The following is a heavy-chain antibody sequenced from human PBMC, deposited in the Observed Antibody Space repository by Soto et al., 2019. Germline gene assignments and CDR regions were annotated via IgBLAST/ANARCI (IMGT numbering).Heavy chain of an antibody. Sequence: SVKVSCKASGGTFSSYAISWVRQAPGQGLEWMGGIIPIFGTANYAQKFQGRVTITADESTSTAYMELSSLRSKDTAVYYCARALRSGYYPSGYWGQGTLVTVSS. CDR1: GGTFSSYA. CDR3: ARALRSGYYPSGY. J-gene: IGHJ4*02. V-gene: IGHV1-69*13. CDR2: IIPIFGTA. D-gene: IGHD3-22*01.